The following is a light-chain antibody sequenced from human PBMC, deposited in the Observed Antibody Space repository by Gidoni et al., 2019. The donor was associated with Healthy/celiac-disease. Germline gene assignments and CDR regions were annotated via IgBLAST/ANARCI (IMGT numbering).Light chain of an antibody. CDR3: QQYGSSTPIT. V-gene: IGKV3-20*01. CDR1: QSVSSSY. J-gene: IGKJ5*01. CDR2: GAS. Sequence: EIVFTQSPGTLSLSPGERATLSCRASQSVSSSYLAWYQQKPGQAPRLLIYGASSRATGIPDRFSGSGSGTDCTLTISRLEPEDFAVYYCQQYGSSTPITFGQGTRLEIK.